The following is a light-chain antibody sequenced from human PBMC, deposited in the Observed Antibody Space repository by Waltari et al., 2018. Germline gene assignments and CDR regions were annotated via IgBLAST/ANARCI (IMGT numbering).Light chain of an antibody. CDR2: AAS. CDR3: QQSYSTPRT. Sequence: DIQMTQSPSSLSASVEDRVTITCRASQSISSYLNWYQQKPGKDPKRLIYAASSLQSGVPSRFSGSGSGTEFTLTISSLQPEDFATYYCQQSYSTPRTFGGGTKVEIK. V-gene: IGKV1-39*01. CDR1: QSISSY. J-gene: IGKJ4*01.